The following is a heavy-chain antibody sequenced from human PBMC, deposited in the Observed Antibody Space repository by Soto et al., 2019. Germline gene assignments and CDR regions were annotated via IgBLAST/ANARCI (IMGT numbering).Heavy chain of an antibody. CDR2: IYYSGST. D-gene: IGHD4-17*01. V-gene: IGHV4-39*01. CDR1: GGSISSSSYY. J-gene: IGHJ4*02. Sequence: QLQLQESGPGLVKPSETLSLTCTVSGGSISSSSYYWGWIRQPPGKGLEWIGSIYYSGSTYYNPSLKSRVTISVDTSKNQFSLKLSSVTAADTAVYYCARQYGGEDPYNYWGQGTLVTVSS. CDR3: ARQYGGEDPYNY.